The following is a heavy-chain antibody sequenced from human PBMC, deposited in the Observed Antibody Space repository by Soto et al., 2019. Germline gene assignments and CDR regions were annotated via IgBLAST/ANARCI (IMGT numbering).Heavy chain of an antibody. CDR3: ARGVQPYGSDY. J-gene: IGHJ4*02. V-gene: IGHV3-48*01. D-gene: IGHD3-10*01. Sequence: EVLLVESGGGLVQPGGSLRLSCAASGFTFSSYSMNWVRQAPGKGLEWVSYISSSSSTIYYADSVKGRFTISRDNAKNSLYLQMNSLRAEDTAVYYCARGVQPYGSDYWGQGTLVTVSS. CDR2: ISSSSSTI. CDR1: GFTFSSYS.